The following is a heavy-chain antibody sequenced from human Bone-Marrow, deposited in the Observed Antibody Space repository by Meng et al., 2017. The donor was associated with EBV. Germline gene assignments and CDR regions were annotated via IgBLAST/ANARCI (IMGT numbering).Heavy chain of an antibody. CDR2: ISYDGSNK. D-gene: IGHD6-19*01. CDR3: AREFGIAVAAGPFDY. Sequence: VPRVGSGGGVVQPGRALSPSCAASGFTCSSYAMHWVRQAPGKGLEWVAVISYDGSNKYYADSVKGRFTISRDNSKNTLYLQMNSLRAEDTAVYYCAREFGIAVAAGPFDYWGQGTLVTVSS. V-gene: IGHV3-30-3*01. J-gene: IGHJ4*02. CDR1: GFTCSSYA.